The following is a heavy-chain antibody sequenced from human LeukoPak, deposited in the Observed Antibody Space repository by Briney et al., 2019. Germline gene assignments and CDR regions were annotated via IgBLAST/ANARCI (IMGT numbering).Heavy chain of an antibody. CDR1: GYTFTGYY. CDR3: ARGYCGGDCYTDY. D-gene: IGHD2-21*02. J-gene: IGHJ4*02. V-gene: IGHV1-2*04. CDR2: INPNSGGT. Sequence: ASVKVSCKASGYTFTGYYMHWVRQAPGQGLEWMGWINPNSGGTNYAQKFQGWVTMTRDTSISTAYMELSRLRSDDTAVYYCARGYCGGDCYTDYWGQGTLVTVSS.